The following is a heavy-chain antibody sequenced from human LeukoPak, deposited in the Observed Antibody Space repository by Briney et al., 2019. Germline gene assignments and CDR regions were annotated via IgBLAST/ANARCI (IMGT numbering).Heavy chain of an antibody. CDR1: GFTFDDYA. J-gene: IGHJ4*02. V-gene: IGHV3-23*01. CDR2: ISGSGGST. D-gene: IGHD5-24*01. Sequence: GGSLRLSCAASGFTFDDYAMHWVRQAPGKGLEWVSAISGSGGSTYYADSVKGRFTISRDNSKNTLYLQMNSLRAEDTAVYYCARAGDLDYWGQGTLVTVSS. CDR3: ARAGDLDY.